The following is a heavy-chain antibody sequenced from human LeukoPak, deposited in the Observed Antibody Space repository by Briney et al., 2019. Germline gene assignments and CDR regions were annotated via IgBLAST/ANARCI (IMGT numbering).Heavy chain of an antibody. V-gene: IGHV3-48*03. CDR2: ISSSGSTM. CDR1: GFNFSSYE. J-gene: IGHJ6*03. Sequence: PGGSLRLSCAASGFNFSSYEMNWVRQAPGKGLEWVSYISSSGSTMYYADSVKGRFTISRDNAKNSLSLQMNSLRAEDTAVYYCARSPAGANYYLDVWGKGTTVTISS. D-gene: IGHD1-14*01. CDR3: ARSPAGANYYLDV.